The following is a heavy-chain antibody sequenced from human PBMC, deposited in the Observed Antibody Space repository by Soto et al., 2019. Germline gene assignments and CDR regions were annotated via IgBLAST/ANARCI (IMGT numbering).Heavy chain of an antibody. CDR3: AREETAWPLAYGLDV. D-gene: IGHD2-21*02. CDR1: GFSFISYG. J-gene: IGHJ6*02. Sequence: PWGSLRLSCAASGFSFISYGMHWFRHSPGKGLEWVAVISFDGSSRYYGDSVKGRFTISRDISKNTLNLQMNSLRDEDTAVYYCAREETAWPLAYGLDVWGQGTTVTVSS. CDR2: ISFDGSSR. V-gene: IGHV3-30*03.